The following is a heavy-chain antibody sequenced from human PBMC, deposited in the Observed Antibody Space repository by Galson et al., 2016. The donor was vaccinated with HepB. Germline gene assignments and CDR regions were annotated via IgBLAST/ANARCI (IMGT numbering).Heavy chain of an antibody. CDR1: GFTFSSYS. CDR2: ISSSSSYI. D-gene: IGHD5-18*01. Sequence: SLRLSCAASGFTFSSYSMNWVRQAPGKGLEWVSSISSSSSYIYYADSVKGRFTISRDNAKNSLYLQMNSLRAEDTAVYYCARDRLDIYGGFDYWGQGTLVTVSS. V-gene: IGHV3-21*01. CDR3: ARDRLDIYGGFDY. J-gene: IGHJ4*02.